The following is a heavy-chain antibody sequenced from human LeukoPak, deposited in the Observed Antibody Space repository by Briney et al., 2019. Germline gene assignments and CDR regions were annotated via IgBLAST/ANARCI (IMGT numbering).Heavy chain of an antibody. J-gene: IGHJ5*02. D-gene: IGHD5-18*01. CDR3: AREAGRSNTAPPS. CDR1: GFTFSSYS. CDR2: ISSSSSYI. Sequence: GGSLRLSCAASGFTFSSYSMNWVRQAPGKGLEWVSSISSSSSYIYYADSVKGRFTISRDNAKNSLYLQMNSLRAEDTAVYYCAREAGRSNTAPPSWRQGTLVTVSS. V-gene: IGHV3-21*01.